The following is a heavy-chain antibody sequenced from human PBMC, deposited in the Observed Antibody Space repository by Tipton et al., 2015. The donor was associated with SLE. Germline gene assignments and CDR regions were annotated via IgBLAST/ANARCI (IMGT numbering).Heavy chain of an antibody. CDR2: VAYTGRT. J-gene: IGHJ3*02. Sequence: LRLSCTVSGGSIISNNYYWGCIRQPPGKGLEWVGNVAYTGRTYYNPSLKSRVTISVDTSKNQFSLKLSSVTAADTAVYYCASSYTGTYYDAFDIWGQGTLVTVSS. V-gene: IGHV4-39*07. CDR1: GGSIISNNYY. D-gene: IGHD1-26*01. CDR3: ASSYTGTYYDAFDI.